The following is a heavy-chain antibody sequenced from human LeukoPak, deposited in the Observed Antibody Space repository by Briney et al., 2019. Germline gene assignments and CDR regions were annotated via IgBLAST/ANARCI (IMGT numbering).Heavy chain of an antibody. Sequence: SETLSLTCAVYGGSFNDNFWTWIRQPPGKGLEWIGEINHSGGTNYNPSLKSRVTISVDTSKNQFSLNLSSVTAADTAVYYCARGPVLAYTGGGYHYFDFWGQGTLVTVSS. CDR2: INHSGGT. D-gene: IGHD2-8*02. V-gene: IGHV4-34*01. CDR3: ARGPVLAYTGGGYHYFDF. CDR1: GGSFNDNF. J-gene: IGHJ4*02.